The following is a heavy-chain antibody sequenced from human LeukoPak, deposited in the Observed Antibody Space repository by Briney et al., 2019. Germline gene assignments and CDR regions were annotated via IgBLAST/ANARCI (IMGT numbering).Heavy chain of an antibody. V-gene: IGHV3-9*03. J-gene: IGHJ4*02. Sequence: PGGSLRLSCAASGFTFDDYAMHWVRQAAGKGLEWVSGISWNSGSIGYADSVKGRFTISRDNAKNSLYLQMNSLRAEAMALYYCAKDAGFGAVAYYFDYWGQGTLVTVSS. CDR2: ISWNSGSI. CDR3: AKDAGFGAVAYYFDY. CDR1: GFTFDDYA. D-gene: IGHD3-10*01.